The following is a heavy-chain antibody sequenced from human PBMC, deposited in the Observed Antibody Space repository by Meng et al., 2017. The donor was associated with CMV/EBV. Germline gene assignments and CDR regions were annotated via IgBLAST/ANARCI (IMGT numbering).Heavy chain of an antibody. Sequence: GESLKISCAASGFTFSSYGMHWVRQAPGKGLEWVGFIRSKAYGGTTEYAASVKGRFTISRDDSKSSAYLQMNSLKTEDTAVYYCTREYELGYCSSTSCPYFDYWGQGTLVTVSS. J-gene: IGHJ4*02. CDR2: IRSKAYGGTT. D-gene: IGHD2-2*01. CDR1: GFTFSSYG. V-gene: IGHV3-49*04. CDR3: TREYELGYCSSTSCPYFDY.